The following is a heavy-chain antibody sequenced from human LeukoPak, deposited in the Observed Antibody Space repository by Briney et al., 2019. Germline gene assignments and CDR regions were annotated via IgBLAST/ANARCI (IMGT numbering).Heavy chain of an antibody. V-gene: IGHV3-23*01. D-gene: IGHD1-26*01. CDR2: IEKNAGGA. J-gene: IGHJ4*02. CDR3: AKQEGALIENWCFDH. Sequence: GRSLRLSCAASGFTFSDFAMSWVRLAPGKGLEWVSSIEKNAGGAYYADSVKGRSTVSRDNSKNTLYLQMSSLRVEDTALYYCAKQEGALIENWCFDHWGLGTLVTVSS. CDR1: GFTFSDFA.